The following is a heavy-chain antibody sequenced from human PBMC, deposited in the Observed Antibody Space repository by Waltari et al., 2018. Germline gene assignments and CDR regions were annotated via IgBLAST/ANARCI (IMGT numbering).Heavy chain of an antibody. CDR2: MHPDGSAK. CDR1: GFTFSTYW. V-gene: IGHV3-7*03. CDR3: SINDAWAFQL. D-gene: IGHD2-2*01. Sequence: EVQLVESGGGLVQPGESLRLSCAASGFTFSTYWMSWVRQAPGKGLEWVSNMHPDGSAKYYADSVRGRLTVSRDNAKNSMYLHMYNLRTEDTAIYYCSINDAWAFQLWGQGTLVTVSS. J-gene: IGHJ1*01.